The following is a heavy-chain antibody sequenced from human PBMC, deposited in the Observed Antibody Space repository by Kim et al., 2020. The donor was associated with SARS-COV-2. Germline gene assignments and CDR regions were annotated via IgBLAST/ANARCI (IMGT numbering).Heavy chain of an antibody. CDR3: ARDGTTRSGGYYFDY. J-gene: IGHJ4*02. Sequence: RFQGRVTITRDTSASTAYMELSSLRSEDTAVYYCARDGTTRSGGYYFDYWGQGALVTVSS. V-gene: IGHV1-3*01. D-gene: IGHD1-1*01.